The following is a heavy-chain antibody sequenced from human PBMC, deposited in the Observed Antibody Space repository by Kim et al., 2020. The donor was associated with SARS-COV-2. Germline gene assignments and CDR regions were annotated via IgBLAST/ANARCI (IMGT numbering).Heavy chain of an antibody. J-gene: IGHJ4*02. D-gene: IGHD2-8*01. Sequence: NPPIKRRVTISVDTPKNQFSLKLSAVTAADTAVYYCARSPVWVGYYFDYWGQGTLGTVSS. CDR3: ARSPVWVGYYFDY. V-gene: IGHV4-34*01.